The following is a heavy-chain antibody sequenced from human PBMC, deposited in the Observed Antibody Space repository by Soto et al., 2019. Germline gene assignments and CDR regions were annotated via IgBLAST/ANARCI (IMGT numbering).Heavy chain of an antibody. CDR2: IYPGDSDI. CDR1: WFTFTNYW. D-gene: IGHD2-2*01. V-gene: IGHV5-51*01. Sequence: PGEPLENSCRGSWFTFTNYWNAWVRQMTGKGPEWMGIIYPGDSDISYSPSFQGQVTSSGDKSINSVYLNWSSLKASDTAIYYCAKHQGCCSSTTYSNIDSWGQGTLVTVSS. J-gene: IGHJ4*02. CDR3: AKHQGCCSSTTYSNIDS.